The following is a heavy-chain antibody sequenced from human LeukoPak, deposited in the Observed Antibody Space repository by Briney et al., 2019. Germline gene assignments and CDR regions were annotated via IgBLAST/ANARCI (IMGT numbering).Heavy chain of an antibody. V-gene: IGHV4-39*01. CDR3: ARGRPYDYPDF. D-gene: IGHD2-21*01. CDR1: GGSISSSSSY. CDR2: IYYSGST. J-gene: IGHJ4*02. Sequence: PSETLSLTCTVSGGSISSSSSYWGWIRQPPGKGLEWIGSIYYSGSTYYNPSLKSRVTISVDTSKNQFSLKLSSVTAADTAVYYCARGRPYDYPDFWGQGTLVTVSS.